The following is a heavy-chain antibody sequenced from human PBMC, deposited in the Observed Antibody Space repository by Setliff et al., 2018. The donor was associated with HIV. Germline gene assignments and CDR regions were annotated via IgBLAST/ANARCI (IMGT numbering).Heavy chain of an antibody. D-gene: IGHD2-8*02. CDR1: TESLIRYD. CDR2: INHSRST. V-gene: IGHV4-34*01. Sequence: PSETLSLTCAVYTESLIRYDWAWIRQPPGKGLEWIGEINHSRSTNYNPSLKSRVTISVDTSRNQFSLRLSSVTAADTAVYYCARAPTGVTNAFDIWGQGTMVTVSS. CDR3: ARAPTGVTNAFDI. J-gene: IGHJ3*02.